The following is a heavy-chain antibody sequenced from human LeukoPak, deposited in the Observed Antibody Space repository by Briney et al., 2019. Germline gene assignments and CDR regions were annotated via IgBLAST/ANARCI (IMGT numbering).Heavy chain of an antibody. J-gene: IGHJ4*02. D-gene: IGHD6-19*01. Sequence: GGSLRLSCAASGCTFSSYAMSWVRQAPGKGLEWVSAIGGSGGSTYYADSVKGRFTISRDNSKNTLYLQMNSLRAEDTAVYYCAKHDGAAVAGIFDYWGQGTLVTVSS. CDR1: GCTFSSYA. V-gene: IGHV3-23*01. CDR3: AKHDGAAVAGIFDY. CDR2: IGGSGGST.